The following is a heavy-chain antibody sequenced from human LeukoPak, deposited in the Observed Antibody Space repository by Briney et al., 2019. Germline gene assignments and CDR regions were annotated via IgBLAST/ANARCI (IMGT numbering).Heavy chain of an antibody. Sequence: PSETLSLTCTVSGGSISSSSYYWSWIRLPPGKGLEWIGEINHSGSTNYNPSLKSRVTISVDTSKNQFSLKLSSVTAADTAVYYCARGKYWAAAGTLHPWGQGTLVTVSS. D-gene: IGHD6-13*01. V-gene: IGHV4-39*07. CDR1: GGSISSSSYY. CDR2: INHSGST. J-gene: IGHJ5*02. CDR3: ARGKYWAAAGTLHP.